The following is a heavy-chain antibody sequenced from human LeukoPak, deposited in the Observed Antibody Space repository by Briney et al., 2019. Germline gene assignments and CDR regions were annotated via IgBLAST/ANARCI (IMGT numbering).Heavy chain of an antibody. CDR3: AREFDS. V-gene: IGHV4-61*02. CDR2: IYTSGST. CDR1: GGSISSGSYY. J-gene: IGHJ4*02. Sequence: SQTLSLTCTVSGGSISSGSYYWSWIRQPAGKGLEWIGRIYTSGSTNYNPSVKSRVTISVDTSKNQFSLKLSSVTAVDTAVYYCAREFDSWGQGTLVTVSS.